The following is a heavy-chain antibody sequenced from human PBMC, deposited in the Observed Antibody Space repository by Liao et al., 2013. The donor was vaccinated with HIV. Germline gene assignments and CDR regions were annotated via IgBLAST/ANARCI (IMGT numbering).Heavy chain of an antibody. V-gene: IGHV4-30-4*08. J-gene: IGHJ1*01. Sequence: QVQLQESGPGLVKPSQTLSLTCTVSGGSISSATYYWTWIRQPAGKGLEWIGYIYYSGSTYYNPSLKSRVTISLDTSKNQFSLKLNSVTAADTAVYYCASTTFWSGYPEEYFQHWGQGTLVTVSS. CDR3: ASTTFWSGYPEEYFQH. D-gene: IGHD3-3*01. CDR1: GGSISSATYY. CDR2: IYYSGST.